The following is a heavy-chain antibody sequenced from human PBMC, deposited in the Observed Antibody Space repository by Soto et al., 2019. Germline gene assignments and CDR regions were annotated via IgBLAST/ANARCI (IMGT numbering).Heavy chain of an antibody. CDR1: GFTFSSYG. CDR3: ARALVPAAPYGMDV. V-gene: IGHV3-33*01. CDR2: IWYDGSNK. D-gene: IGHD2-2*01. Sequence: GGSLRLSCAASGFTFSSYGMHWVRQAPGKGLEWVAVIWYDGSNKYYADSVKGRFTISRDNSKNTLYLQMNSLRAEDTAVYYCARALVPAAPYGMDVWGQGTTVTVSS. J-gene: IGHJ6*02.